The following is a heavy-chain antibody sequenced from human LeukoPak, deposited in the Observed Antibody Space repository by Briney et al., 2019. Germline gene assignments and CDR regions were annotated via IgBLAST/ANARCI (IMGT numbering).Heavy chain of an antibody. J-gene: IGHJ4*02. Sequence: SETLSLTCTVSGGSISSYYWSWIRQPPGKGLEWIGYIYYSGSTNYNPSLKSRVTISVDTSKSQFSLKLSSVTAADTAVYYCARGDFCSGGSCLLYWGQGTLVTVSS. D-gene: IGHD2-15*01. CDR2: IYYSGST. CDR3: ARGDFCSGGSCLLY. V-gene: IGHV4-59*01. CDR1: GGSISSYY.